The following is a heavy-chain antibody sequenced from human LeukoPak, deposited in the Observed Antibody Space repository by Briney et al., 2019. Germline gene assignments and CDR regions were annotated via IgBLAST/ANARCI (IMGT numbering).Heavy chain of an antibody. Sequence: PGGSLRLSCAASGFTFSSYSINWVRQAPGKGLEWVSSISSSSSYIYYADSVKGRFTISRDNAKNSLYLQMNSLRAEDTAVYYCARDGGDYDILTGYGYWGQGTLVTVSS. CDR1: GFTFSSYS. CDR2: ISSSSSYI. V-gene: IGHV3-21*01. CDR3: ARDGGDYDILTGYGY. D-gene: IGHD3-9*01. J-gene: IGHJ4*02.